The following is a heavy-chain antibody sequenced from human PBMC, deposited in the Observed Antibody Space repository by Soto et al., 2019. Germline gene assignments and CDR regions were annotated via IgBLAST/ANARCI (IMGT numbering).Heavy chain of an antibody. V-gene: IGHV1-69*08. J-gene: IGHJ3*02. CDR3: ARDPDIVVVVAAFDI. CDR1: GGTFSSYT. CDR2: IIPILGIA. D-gene: IGHD2-15*01. Sequence: QVQLVQSGAEVQKPGSSVKVSCKASGGTFSSYTISWVRQAPGQGREWMGRIIPILGIANYAQKFQGRVTITADKSTSTAYMELSSLRSEDTAVYYCARDPDIVVVVAAFDIWGQGTMVTVSS.